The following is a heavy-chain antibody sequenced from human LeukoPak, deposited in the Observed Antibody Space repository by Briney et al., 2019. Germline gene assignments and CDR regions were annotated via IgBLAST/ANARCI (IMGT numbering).Heavy chain of an antibody. D-gene: IGHD2-15*01. J-gene: IGHJ6*02. Sequence: GASVKVSCKASGYAFTDYYIQWMRQAPGQGLEWMGWMNPDSGGTNNAERFQGRVTMTRDTSISTAYMELSSLTSDDSAVFFCARVKVATKNYYYYYGMDVWGQGTTVTVSS. CDR3: ARVKVATKNYYYYYGMDV. CDR1: GYAFTDYY. V-gene: IGHV1-2*02. CDR2: MNPDSGGT.